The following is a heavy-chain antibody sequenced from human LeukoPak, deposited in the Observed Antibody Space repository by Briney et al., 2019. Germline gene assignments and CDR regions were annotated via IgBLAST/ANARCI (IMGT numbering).Heavy chain of an antibody. CDR1: GYTFTSDW. Sequence: GESLKISCKGSGYTFTSDWIGWVRQMPGKGLEWMGIIYPGDSDTRYSPSFQGQVTISADKSISTAYLQWSSLKASDSAMQYCAKLGNWGSFYFDYWGQGTLVAVSS. CDR3: AKLGNWGSFYFDY. V-gene: IGHV5-51*01. CDR2: IYPGDSDT. J-gene: IGHJ4*02. D-gene: IGHD7-27*01.